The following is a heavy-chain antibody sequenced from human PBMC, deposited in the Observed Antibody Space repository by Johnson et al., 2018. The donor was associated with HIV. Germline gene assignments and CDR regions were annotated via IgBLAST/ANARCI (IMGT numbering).Heavy chain of an antibody. CDR2: IYSGGST. D-gene: IGHD3-22*01. CDR1: GFTVSTNY. V-gene: IGHV3-66*03. J-gene: IGHJ3*02. CDR3: GGSYYYDSSGYYARNAFDI. Sequence: VQLVESGGLIQPGGSLRLSCAASGFTVSTNYMSWVRQAPGKGLEWVSVIYSGGSTYYADSVKGRFTISRDNSKNTLYLQMNSLRAEDTAVYYCGGSYYYDSSGYYARNAFDIWGQGTMVTVSS.